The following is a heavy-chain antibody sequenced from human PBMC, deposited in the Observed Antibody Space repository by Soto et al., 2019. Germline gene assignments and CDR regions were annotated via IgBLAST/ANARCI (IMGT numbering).Heavy chain of an antibody. D-gene: IGHD6-19*01. Sequence: QVQLVESGGGVVQPGRSLRLSCAASGFTFSSYAMHWVRQAPGKGLEWVAVISYDGSNKYYADSVKGRFTISRDNSKNTLYVEMNSLRAEDTAVYYCARSIAVAGGGGGYYYYGMDVWGQGTTVTVSS. CDR1: GFTFSSYA. CDR3: ARSIAVAGGGGGYYYYGMDV. J-gene: IGHJ6*02. V-gene: IGHV3-30-3*01. CDR2: ISYDGSNK.